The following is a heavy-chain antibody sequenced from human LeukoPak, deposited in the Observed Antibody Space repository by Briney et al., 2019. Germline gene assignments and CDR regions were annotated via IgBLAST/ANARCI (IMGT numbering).Heavy chain of an antibody. Sequence: GGSLRLSCAASGFTFSSYWMSWVRQAPGKGLEWVANIKQDGSEKYYVDSVKVRFTISRDNAKNSLYLKMNSLRAEDTAVYYCARARIASFAQDYWGQGTLVTVSS. D-gene: IGHD6-13*01. CDR3: ARARIASFAQDY. CDR1: GFTFSSYW. CDR2: IKQDGSEK. V-gene: IGHV3-7*01. J-gene: IGHJ4*02.